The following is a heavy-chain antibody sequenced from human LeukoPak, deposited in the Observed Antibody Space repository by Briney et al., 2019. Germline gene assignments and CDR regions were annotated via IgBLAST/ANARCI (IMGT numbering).Heavy chain of an antibody. D-gene: IGHD6-13*01. J-gene: IGHJ5*02. CDR2: INPSGGST. CDR1: GYTFTSYY. CDR3: ARGLWAAAGTDGGWFDP. V-gene: IGHV1-46*01. Sequence: ASVKVSCKASGYTFTSYYMHWVRQAPGQGLEWMGIINPSGGSTSYAQKFQGRVTMTRDTSTSTVYMELSSLRSEDTAVYYCARGLWAAAGTDGGWFDPWGQGTLVTVSS.